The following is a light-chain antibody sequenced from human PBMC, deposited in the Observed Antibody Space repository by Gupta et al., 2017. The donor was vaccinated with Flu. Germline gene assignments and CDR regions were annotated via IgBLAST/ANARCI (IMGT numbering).Light chain of an antibody. Sequence: QSVLTQPSSVSGAPGQRVTISCTGSSSNIGAGYDVHWYQQLPGTAPKLLISDENIRPSGVPDRFSGSKSGTSASLAITGLQAEDDADYYCHSYDSRLSGSVFGGGTKLTVL. J-gene: IGLJ3*02. V-gene: IGLV1-40*01. CDR2: DEN. CDR3: HSYDSRLSGSV. CDR1: SSNIGAGYD.